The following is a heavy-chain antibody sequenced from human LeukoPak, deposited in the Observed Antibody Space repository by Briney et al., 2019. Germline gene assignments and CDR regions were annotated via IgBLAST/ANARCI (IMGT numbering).Heavy chain of an antibody. CDR3: ARVDLLTGYYFFDY. J-gene: IGHJ4*02. CDR2: IRGGNGNT. CDR1: GYTFSNYG. V-gene: IGHV1-18*01. D-gene: IGHD3-9*01. Sequence: GASVKVSCKASGYTFSNYGISWVRQAPGQGLEWVGWIRGGNGNTNYAQKLQGRVTMTTDTSTSTAYMELRSLGSDETAVYYCARVDLLTGYYFFDYWGQGTLVTVSS.